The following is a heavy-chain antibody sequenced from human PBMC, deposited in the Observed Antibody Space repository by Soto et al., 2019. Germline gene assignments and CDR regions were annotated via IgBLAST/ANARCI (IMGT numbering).Heavy chain of an antibody. Sequence: EVQLWESGGGFVQPGGSLRLSCAATGFSFAGYALTWVRQAPGKGLEWRSAVSGGGASTYYADAVRVRFSSSRADSGNMIYLQLNRLTAGDTATYYCAKTQTFNGYYGGFDAWGQGTRVTVSS. D-gene: IGHD3-3*01. V-gene: IGHV3-23*01. CDR2: VSGGGAST. CDR1: GFSFAGYA. J-gene: IGHJ4*02. CDR3: AKTQTFNGYYGGFDA.